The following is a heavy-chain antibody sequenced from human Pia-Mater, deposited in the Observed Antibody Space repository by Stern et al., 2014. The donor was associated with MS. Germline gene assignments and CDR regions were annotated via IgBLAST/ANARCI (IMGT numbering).Heavy chain of an antibody. CDR2: FYYNGIT. J-gene: IGHJ4*02. D-gene: IGHD2/OR15-2a*01. CDR1: GESVGSGSYY. V-gene: IGHV4-61*01. Sequence: QLQLQESGPGLVKPSGTLSLTCSVSGESVGSGSYYWSWIRQPPGKGLEWIGYFYYNGITDYNPSLKSRVSISGDTKTNQFSLKLTSVTAADTAVYYCARNFKYSTWDYWGQGALVTIFS. CDR3: ARNFKYSTWDY.